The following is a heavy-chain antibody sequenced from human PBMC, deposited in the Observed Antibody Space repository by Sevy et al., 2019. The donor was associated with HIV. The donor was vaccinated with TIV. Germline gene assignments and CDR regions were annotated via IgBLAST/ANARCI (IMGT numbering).Heavy chain of an antibody. V-gene: IGHV3-11*01. CDR3: SRDLLEWSLPEEYYSYFYMAV. Sequence: GGSLRLSCAASGFSFRDYYMSWIRQAPGKGPEWVSHISSSGNTIYYADSLKGRLTISRDKAKNSLFLQMDSLRAGDTAVYYCSRDLLEWSLPEEYYSYFYMAVWGKGTTVTVSS. D-gene: IGHD3-3*01. CDR2: ISSSGNTI. J-gene: IGHJ6*03. CDR1: GFSFRDYY.